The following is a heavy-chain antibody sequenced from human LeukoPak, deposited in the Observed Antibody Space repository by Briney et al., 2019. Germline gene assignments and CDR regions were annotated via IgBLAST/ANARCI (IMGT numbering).Heavy chain of an antibody. CDR1: GFTFSNAW. CDR3: AYYDSSGYYYGRLRY. V-gene: IGHV3-15*07. CDR2: IKSKTDGGTT. Sequence: GGSLRLSCAASGFTFSNAWMNWVRQAPGKGLEWVGRIKSKTDGGTTDYAAPVKGRFIISRDDSKNTLYLQMNSLRAEDTAVYFCAYYDSSGYYYGRLRYWGQGTPVTVSS. D-gene: IGHD3-22*01. J-gene: IGHJ4*02.